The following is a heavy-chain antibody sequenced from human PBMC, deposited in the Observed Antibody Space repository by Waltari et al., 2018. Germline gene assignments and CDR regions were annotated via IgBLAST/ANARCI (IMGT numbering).Heavy chain of an antibody. V-gene: IGHV4-4*02. D-gene: IGHD2-15*01. CDR3: ASDRGRGLYLDS. CDR2: VHQSGRS. Sequence: QVQLQESGPGLVKPSGTLSLTCTVSGASISNTFFWSWVRQSPGKGLEWIGQVHQSGRSNYNPSLESRVTVSMDTSKNQFSLRVTSVTAADTAIYYCASDRGRGLYLDSWGQGTLVTVSP. CDR1: GASISNTFF. J-gene: IGHJ4*02.